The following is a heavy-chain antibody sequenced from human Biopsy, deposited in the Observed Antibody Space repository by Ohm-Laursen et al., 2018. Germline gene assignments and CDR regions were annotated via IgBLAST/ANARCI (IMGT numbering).Heavy chain of an antibody. V-gene: IGHV4-39*01. J-gene: IGHJ5*02. D-gene: IGHD3-22*01. CDR2: IFYRGST. Sequence: GTLSLTCPVSGGSISNNNYYWGWIRQPPGKGLEWIGSIFYRGSTHYKPSLKSRVNISVDTSKNQFSLKLNSVTAADTAVYYCARDYDTSGYYYVSWGQGTLVTVSS. CDR3: ARDYDTSGYYYVS. CDR1: GGSISNNNYY.